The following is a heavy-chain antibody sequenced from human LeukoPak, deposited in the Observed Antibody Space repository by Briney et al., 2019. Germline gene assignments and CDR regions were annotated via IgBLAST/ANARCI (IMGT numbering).Heavy chain of an antibody. Sequence: ASVKVSCKASGYTFTNYGISWVRQTPGQGLEWMAWISANNGETRYAQNFQGRVTMTTDTSTSTVYMELSSLRSDDTAVYYCARVPPSAHQLLSSDYWGQRTQVTVSS. V-gene: IGHV1-18*04. CDR2: ISANNGET. D-gene: IGHD2-2*01. CDR3: ARVPPSAHQLLSSDY. CDR1: GYTFTNYG. J-gene: IGHJ4*02.